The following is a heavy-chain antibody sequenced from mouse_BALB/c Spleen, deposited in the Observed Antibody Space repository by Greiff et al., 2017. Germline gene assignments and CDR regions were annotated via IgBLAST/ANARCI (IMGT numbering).Heavy chain of an antibody. Sequence: VQLQQSGAELVRPGSSVKISCKASGYAFSSYWMNWVKQKPGQGLEWIGQIYPGDGDTNYNGKFKGKATLTADKSSSTAYMQLSSLTSEDSAVYFCARGYGAYYAMDYWGQGTSVTVSS. CDR3: ARGYGAYYAMDY. CDR2: IYPGDGDT. V-gene: IGHV1-80*01. D-gene: IGHD3-1*01. J-gene: IGHJ4*01. CDR1: GYAFSSYW.